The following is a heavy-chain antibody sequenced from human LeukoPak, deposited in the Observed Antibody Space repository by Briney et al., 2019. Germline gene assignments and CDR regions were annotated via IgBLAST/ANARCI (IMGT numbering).Heavy chain of an antibody. Sequence: GGSLRLSCAASGFTFSSYAVNWVRQAPGKGLEWVSVIGPSGGTTYYADSVKGRVTISRDNSKDTLYLQMDSLRVEDTAVYYCARESAGGTRLIAYWGQGTPVTVSS. D-gene: IGHD2-15*01. CDR2: IGPSGGTT. CDR1: GFTFSSYA. V-gene: IGHV3-23*01. J-gene: IGHJ4*02. CDR3: ARESAGGTRLIAY.